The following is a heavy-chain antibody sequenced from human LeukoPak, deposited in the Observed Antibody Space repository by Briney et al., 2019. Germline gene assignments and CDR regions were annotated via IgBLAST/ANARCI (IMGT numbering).Heavy chain of an antibody. D-gene: IGHD3-22*01. CDR3: ATATFYATSGYFPS. Sequence: GGSLRLSCAASGFTVSSNYMSWVRQAPGKGLEWVSAIYSGGSTYYADSVKGRFTISRDNSKNTLYLQMNSLRDEDTAVYYCATATFYATSGYFPSWGQGTLVTVSS. CDR2: IYSGGST. CDR1: GFTVSSNY. V-gene: IGHV3-53*01. J-gene: IGHJ5*02.